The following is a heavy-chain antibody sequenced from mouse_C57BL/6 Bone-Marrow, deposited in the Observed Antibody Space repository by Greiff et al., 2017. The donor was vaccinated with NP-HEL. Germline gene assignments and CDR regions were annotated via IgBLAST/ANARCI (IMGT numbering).Heavy chain of an antibody. D-gene: IGHD1-1*01. Sequence: QVQLQQSGPGLVAPSQSLSITCTVSGFSLTSYGVDWVRQSPGKGLEWLGVIWGVGSTNYNSAPKSRLSISKDNSKSQVFLKMNSLQTDDTAMYYCASDLGPFTTVPPWLAYWGQGTLVTVSA. J-gene: IGHJ3*01. CDR2: IWGVGST. V-gene: IGHV2-6*01. CDR1: GFSLTSYG. CDR3: ASDLGPFTTVPPWLAY.